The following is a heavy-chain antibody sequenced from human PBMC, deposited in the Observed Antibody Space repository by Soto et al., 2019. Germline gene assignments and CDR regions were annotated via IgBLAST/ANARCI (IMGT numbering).Heavy chain of an antibody. CDR1: GGTFSSYA. V-gene: IGHV1-69*13. D-gene: IGHD5-18*01. CDR3: ARGHVDTAMVTQYYYYYCGMDV. Sequence: SVKVSCKASGGTFSSYAISWVRQAPGQGLEWMGGIIPIFGTANYAQKFQGRVTITADESTSTAYMELSSLRSEDTAVYYCARGHVDTAMVTQYYYYYCGMDVWGQGTTVTVSS. CDR2: IIPIFGTA. J-gene: IGHJ6*02.